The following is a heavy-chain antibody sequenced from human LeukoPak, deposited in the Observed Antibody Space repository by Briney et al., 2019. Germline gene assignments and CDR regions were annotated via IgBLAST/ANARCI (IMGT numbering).Heavy chain of an antibody. Sequence: ASVKVSCKASGYIFIDYEINWARQASGQGLEWMGWMNPKSGDTGYEQKFQGRVTLTRDSSISTVYMELSSLRSEDTALYYCTRGRYMDVWGKGTTVTVSS. J-gene: IGHJ6*03. V-gene: IGHV1-8*03. CDR3: TRGRYMDV. CDR2: MNPKSGDT. CDR1: GYIFIDYE.